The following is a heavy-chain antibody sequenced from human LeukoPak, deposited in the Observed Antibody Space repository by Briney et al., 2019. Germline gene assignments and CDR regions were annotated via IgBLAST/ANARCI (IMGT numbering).Heavy chain of an antibody. CDR2: IFSSGPT. CDR3: AISGLGFGEFRGLDY. D-gene: IGHD3-10*01. J-gene: IGHJ4*02. Sequence: GGSLRLSCAASGFNVSNNYMNWVRQAPGKGLEWVSVIFSSGPTYYADSVKGRFTISRDTSKNALYLQMNGLRAEDTAVYYCAISGLGFGEFRGLDYWGQGTLVTVSS. V-gene: IGHV3-53*01. CDR1: GFNVSNNY.